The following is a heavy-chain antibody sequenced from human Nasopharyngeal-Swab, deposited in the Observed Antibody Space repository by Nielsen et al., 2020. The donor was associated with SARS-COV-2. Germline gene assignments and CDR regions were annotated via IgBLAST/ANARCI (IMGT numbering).Heavy chain of an antibody. Sequence: GFLRLSCTVSGRSISGSDWWSWVRQPPGKGLEWIGETSPDGGTNYNPSLKSRVVVSVDRSKNQFSLRLNSVTAADTAVYYCASSSSEKRGHDSWGQGTLVTVSS. D-gene: IGHD3-16*01. CDR1: GRSISGSDW. V-gene: IGHV4-4*02. J-gene: IGHJ4*02. CDR2: TSPDGGT. CDR3: ASSSSEKRGHDS.